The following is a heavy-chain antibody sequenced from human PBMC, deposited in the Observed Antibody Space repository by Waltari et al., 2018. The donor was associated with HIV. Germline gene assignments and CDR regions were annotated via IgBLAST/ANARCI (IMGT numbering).Heavy chain of an antibody. CDR2: MNPNRGDH. V-gene: IGHV1-8*01. Sequence: QVQLVQSGAEVKKPGASVKVSCKASGYTFTSYDINWVRQATGQGLEWMGWMNPNRGDHGYAQKFQGRITMTSNTSIRTVYMELSSLTSEETAVYYCVRAAIYSRGCFDYWGQGTLVTVSS. D-gene: IGHD6-19*01. CDR3: VRAAIYSRGCFDY. J-gene: IGHJ4*02. CDR1: GYTFTSYD.